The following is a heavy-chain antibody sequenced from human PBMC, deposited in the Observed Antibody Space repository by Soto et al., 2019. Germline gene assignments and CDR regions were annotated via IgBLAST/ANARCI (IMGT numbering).Heavy chain of an antibody. J-gene: IGHJ4*02. CDR3: VKGEYYYDSGAYYPFDY. D-gene: IGHD3-22*01. CDR1: GFTFNIYA. CDR2: ISPNGGST. V-gene: IGHV3-64D*06. Sequence: HPGGSLRLSCSASGFTFNIYAIHWVRQAPGKGLEYVSSISPNGGSTEYADSVKGRFATSRDNSKNTVYLQTSSLRAEDTAVYYCVKGEYYYDSGAYYPFDYWGQGTLVTVSS.